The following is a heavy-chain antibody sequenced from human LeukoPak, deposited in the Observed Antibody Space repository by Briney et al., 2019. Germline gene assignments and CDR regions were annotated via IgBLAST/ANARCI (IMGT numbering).Heavy chain of an antibody. CDR3: ARGSEWELLGSCDY. CDR2: ISSSRTM. Sequence: ETLSLTCAVSGGSISNRYWWSWVRQPPGKGLEWVSIISSSRTMHYADSVKGRFTISRDNAKNSLYLQMNSLRAEDTAVYYCARGSEWELLGSCDYWGQGTLVTVSS. D-gene: IGHD1-26*01. CDR1: GGSISNRYW. J-gene: IGHJ4*02. V-gene: IGHV3-69-1*01.